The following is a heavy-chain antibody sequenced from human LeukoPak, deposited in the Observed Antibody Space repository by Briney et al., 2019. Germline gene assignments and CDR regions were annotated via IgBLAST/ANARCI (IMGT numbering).Heavy chain of an antibody. D-gene: IGHD3-10*01. J-gene: IGHJ3*02. CDR3: ATSPYFGAFDI. CDR2: ISGSGGST. V-gene: IGHV3-23*01. CDR1: GFTFSSYA. Sequence: GGSLRLSCAASGFTFSSYAMSWVRQAPGKGLEWVSAISGSGGSTYYADSVKGRFTITRHNSKNTLYLQMNSLRAEDTAVYYCATSPYFGAFDIWGQGAMVTVSS.